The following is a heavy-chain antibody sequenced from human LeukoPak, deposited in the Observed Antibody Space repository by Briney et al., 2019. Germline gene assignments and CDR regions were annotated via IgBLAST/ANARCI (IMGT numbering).Heavy chain of an antibody. CDR1: GFTFSSYS. CDR3: AREGWDLNALDI. D-gene: IGHD1-26*01. Sequence: GGSLRLSCAASGFTFSSYSMNWVRQAPGKGLEWVSSISSGSSYIYYADSVKGRFTISRDNAKNSLYLQMDSLRVEDTAVYYCAREGWDLNALDIWGQGTMVTVSP. CDR2: ISSGSSYI. V-gene: IGHV3-21*01. J-gene: IGHJ3*02.